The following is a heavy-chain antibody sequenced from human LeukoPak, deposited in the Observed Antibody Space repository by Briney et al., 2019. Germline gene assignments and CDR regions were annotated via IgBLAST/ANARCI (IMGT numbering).Heavy chain of an antibody. CDR3: ARDLMTTPTWDFDY. CDR2: INPNSGTT. D-gene: IGHD3-16*01. CDR1: GYTFTGYY. J-gene: IGHJ4*02. V-gene: IGHV1-2*02. Sequence: ASVKVSCKGSGYTFTGYYMHWVRQAPAEGLEWMGWINPNSGTTNYAQTFQDRVTVTRDTSISTAYMELSRLESDDTAVYYCARDLMTTPTWDFDYWGQGTLVTVAS.